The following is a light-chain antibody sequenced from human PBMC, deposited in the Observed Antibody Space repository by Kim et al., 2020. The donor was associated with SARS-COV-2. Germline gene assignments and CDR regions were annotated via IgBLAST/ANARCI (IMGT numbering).Light chain of an antibody. CDR2: QDS. J-gene: IGLJ2*01. CDR1: KLGDKY. Sequence: SYELTQPPSVSVSPGQTASITCSGDKLGDKYACWYQQKPGQSPVLVIYQDSKRPSGIPERFSGSKSGNTATLTISGTQAMDEADYYCQAWDSSTVVFDGG. V-gene: IGLV3-1*01. CDR3: QAWDSSTVV.